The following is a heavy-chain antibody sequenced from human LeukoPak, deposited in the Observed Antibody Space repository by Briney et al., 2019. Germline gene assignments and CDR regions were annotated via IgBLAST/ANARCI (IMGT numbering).Heavy chain of an antibody. CDR3: ARNHVTPSGVVTSTSDS. CDR2: VSPYSENT. J-gene: IGHJ4*02. CDR1: GYSFTTYA. V-gene: IGHV1-18*01. D-gene: IGHD3-3*01. Sequence: VASVNVSCKASGYSFTTYAITWVRQAPGQGLEWVGWVSPYSENTQYAQKFQDRVSMTTDTSTSTAYMELRSLTSDDTATYYCARNHVTPSGVVTSTSDSWGQGTPVTVSS.